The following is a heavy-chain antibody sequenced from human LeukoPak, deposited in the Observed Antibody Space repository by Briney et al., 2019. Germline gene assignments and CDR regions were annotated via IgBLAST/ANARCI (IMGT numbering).Heavy chain of an antibody. J-gene: IGHJ4*02. CDR1: GDYW. Sequence: GGSLRLSCVASGDYWMSWVRQPPGKGLEWVANIKQDGSEEYYVDSVKGRFTISRDNAKNSLYLQMNSLRAEDTAVYYWAGSSGWARYFDYWGQGTLVTVSS. D-gene: IGHD6-19*01. CDR3: AGSSGWARYFDY. CDR2: IKQDGSEE. V-gene: IGHV3-7*05.